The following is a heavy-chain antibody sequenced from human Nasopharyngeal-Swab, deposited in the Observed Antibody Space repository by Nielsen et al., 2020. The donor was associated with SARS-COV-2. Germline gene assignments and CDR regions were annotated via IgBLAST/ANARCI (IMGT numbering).Heavy chain of an antibody. CDR1: GFTFGDYA. CDR3: TRDPDYGDNEVLFDY. D-gene: IGHD4-17*01. V-gene: IGHV3-49*04. Sequence: GESLKISCTTSGFTFGDYAMSWVRQAPGKGLEWVAFIRSKAYGETTEYAASVKGRFTISRDDSKTIAYLQMNSLKTEDTAVYYCTRDPDYGDNEVLFDYWGQGTLVTVSS. CDR2: IRSKAYGETT. J-gene: IGHJ4*02.